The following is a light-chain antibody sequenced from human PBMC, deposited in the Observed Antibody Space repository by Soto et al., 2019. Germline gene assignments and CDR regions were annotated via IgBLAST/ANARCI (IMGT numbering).Light chain of an antibody. CDR1: QGISSY. CDR3: EQRTSYPWT. V-gene: IGKV1-9*01. CDR2: AAS. J-gene: IGKJ1*01. Sequence: DIQLTQSPSFLSASVGDRVTITCRASQGISSYLAWYQQKPGKASNLLIHAASTAQSGVPSRFSGSGSGTDFPLTISSLQPEDFAAYYCEQRTSYPWTFGQGTKVEIK.